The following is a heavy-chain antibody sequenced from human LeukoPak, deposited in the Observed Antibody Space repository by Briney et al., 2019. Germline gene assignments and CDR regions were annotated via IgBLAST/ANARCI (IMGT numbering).Heavy chain of an antibody. D-gene: IGHD3-22*01. CDR3: VRESVYYDSSAYYNVLGY. CDR1: GFTFSSHS. J-gene: IGHJ4*02. CDR2: ITSSSDYI. V-gene: IGHV3-21*01. Sequence: PGGPLRLSCAASGFTFSSHSMNWVRQAPGKGLEWVSVITSSSDYIYYADSLKGRFTVSRDNATNSLYLQLNSLRAEDTAVYYCVRESVYYDSSAYYNVLGYWGQGTLVNVSS.